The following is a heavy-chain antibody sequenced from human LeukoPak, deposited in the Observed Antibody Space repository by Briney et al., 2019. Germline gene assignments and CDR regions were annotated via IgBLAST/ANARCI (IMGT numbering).Heavy chain of an antibody. Sequence: GGSLRLSCAASGFTFSSYEMKWVRQAPGKGLEWVSYISSSGSTVYYADSVKGRFAISRDNAKNSLYPQMSSLRAEDTAVYFCARPNDPYYYDSSGYCYVWGQGTLVTVSS. CDR3: ARPNDPYYYDSSGYCYV. V-gene: IGHV3-48*03. CDR2: ISSSGSTV. D-gene: IGHD3-22*01. CDR1: GFTFSSYE. J-gene: IGHJ4*02.